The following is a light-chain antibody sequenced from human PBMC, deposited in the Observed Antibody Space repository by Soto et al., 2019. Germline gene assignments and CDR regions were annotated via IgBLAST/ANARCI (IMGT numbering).Light chain of an antibody. CDR1: SSDVGGYNY. Sequence: QSALTQPASVSGSPGQSITISCTGTSSDVGGYNYVSWYQQHPGKAPKLMIYEITNRSSGVSNRFSGSKSGNTASLTISGLQAEDEADYYCSSYTSSSTWVSGGGTTLTVL. CDR2: EIT. CDR3: SSYTSSSTWV. V-gene: IGLV2-14*01. J-gene: IGLJ3*02.